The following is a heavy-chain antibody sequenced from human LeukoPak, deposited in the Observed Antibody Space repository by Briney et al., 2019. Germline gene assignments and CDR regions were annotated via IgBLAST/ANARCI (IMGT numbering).Heavy chain of an antibody. J-gene: IGHJ4*02. D-gene: IGHD6-13*01. V-gene: IGHV3-23*01. CDR1: GFTFSSYA. CDR2: ISGSSTDI. Sequence: PGGSLRLSCAASGFTFSSYAMNWVRQGPGKGLEWVSSISGSSTDIYYADSVKGRFTISRDNSKNTVYLQMNSLRAEDTAVYYCAKNKQRSSSRAHFDYWGQGTLVTVSS. CDR3: AKNKQRSSSRAHFDY.